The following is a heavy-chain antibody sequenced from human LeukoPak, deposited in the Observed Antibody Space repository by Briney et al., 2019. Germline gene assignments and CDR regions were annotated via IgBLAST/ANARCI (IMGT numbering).Heavy chain of an antibody. Sequence: ASVTVSFKASGYSFIDHGITWVRQAPGQGLEWMGWISAYNGNTKYAQNLQGRVTMTTDISTSTAYMELRSLRSDDTAVYYCARPGADCGSAGCYTYPYYGLDVWGQGTTVTVSS. CDR1: GYSFIDHG. CDR2: ISAYNGNT. V-gene: IGHV1-18*01. CDR3: ARPGADCGSAGCYTYPYYGLDV. J-gene: IGHJ6*02. D-gene: IGHD2-2*02.